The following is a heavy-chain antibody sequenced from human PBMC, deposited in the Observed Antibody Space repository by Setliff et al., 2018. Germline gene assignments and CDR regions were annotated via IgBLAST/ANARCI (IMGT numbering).Heavy chain of an antibody. CDR1: GFTVSSND. V-gene: IGHV3-53*01. CDR2: LYNDGST. CDR3: RLWFGELLRDY. D-gene: IGHD3-10*01. Sequence: GGSLRLSCAASGFTVSSNDMSWVRQAPGKGLEWVSLLYNDGSTYYSDSVKGRFTISRGTSKNTLYLQMSSLRTEDTAVYYCRLWFGELLRDYWGQGTLVTVSS. J-gene: IGHJ4*02.